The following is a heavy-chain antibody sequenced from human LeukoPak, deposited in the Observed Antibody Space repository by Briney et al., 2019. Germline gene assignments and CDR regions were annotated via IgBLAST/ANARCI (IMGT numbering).Heavy chain of an antibody. J-gene: IGHJ4*02. CDR1: GFTFSSYW. CDR3: AREGPYSSRVPFDY. Sequence: PGGSLRLSCAASGFTFSSYWMHWVRHAPGKGLVWVSRINSDGSSTSYADSVKGRFTISRDNAKNTLYLQMNSLRAEDTAVYYCAREGPYSSRVPFDYWGQGTLVTVSS. CDR2: INSDGSST. D-gene: IGHD6-19*01. V-gene: IGHV3-74*01.